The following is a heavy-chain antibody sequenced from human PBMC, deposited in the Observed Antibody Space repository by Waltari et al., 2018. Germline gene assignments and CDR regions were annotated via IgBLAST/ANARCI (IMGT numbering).Heavy chain of an antibody. D-gene: IGHD1-7*01. CDR1: GFIFGAYA. V-gene: IGHV3-23*01. CDR2: SRAKRDFT. Sequence: EVQLLESGGDLVQPGGSLRLSCVGSGFIFGAYAMTWVRQAPGKGLEWVSGSRAKRDFTNDADSVKGRFTISRDNSKNTLYLQMNSLRVDDTALYYCAKYISRGRELIAWGQGTLVTVSS. J-gene: IGHJ4*02. CDR3: AKYISRGRELIA.